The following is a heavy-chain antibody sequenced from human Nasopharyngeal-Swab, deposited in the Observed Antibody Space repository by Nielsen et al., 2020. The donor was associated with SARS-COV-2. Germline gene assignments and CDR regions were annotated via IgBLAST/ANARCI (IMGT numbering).Heavy chain of an antibody. D-gene: IGHD6-13*01. Sequence: WVRQAPGQGLEWTGIINPSGGSTSYAQKFQGRVTMTRDTSTSTVYMELSSLRSEDTAVYYCARDRVAAAGTGSDYYYYYYMDVWGKGTTVTVSS. J-gene: IGHJ6*03. CDR2: INPSGGST. V-gene: IGHV1-46*01. CDR3: ARDRVAAAGTGSDYYYYYYMDV.